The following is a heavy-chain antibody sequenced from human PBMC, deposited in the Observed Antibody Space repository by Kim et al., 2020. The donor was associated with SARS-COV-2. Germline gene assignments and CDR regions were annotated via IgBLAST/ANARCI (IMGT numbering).Heavy chain of an antibody. CDR3: MKGGWGWIWDH. D-gene: IGHD2-2*03. CDR2: IDGSDGTT. Sequence: GGSLRLSCTTSGFTFTGYAMSWVRQAPGKGLEWVSSIDGSDGTTYYVDSVKGQITISRDNSKNTLYLQMSTLRADDTAVYYCMKGGWGWIWDHWGQGTL. CDR1: GFTFTGYA. V-gene: IGHV3-23*01. J-gene: IGHJ4*02.